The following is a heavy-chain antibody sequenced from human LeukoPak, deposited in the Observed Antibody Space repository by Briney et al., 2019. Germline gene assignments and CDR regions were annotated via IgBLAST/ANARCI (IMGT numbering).Heavy chain of an antibody. D-gene: IGHD6-13*01. CDR2: INWNGGST. CDR1: GFTFDDYG. CDR3: ARGFGSSSWFDY. V-gene: IGHV3-20*04. J-gene: IGHJ4*02. Sequence: GGSLRLFCAASGFTFDDYGMSWVRHAPGKGLEWVSGINWNGGSTGYADSVKGRFTIYRDNAKNSLYLQMNSLRAEDTALYYCARGFGSSSWFDYWGQGTLVTVSS.